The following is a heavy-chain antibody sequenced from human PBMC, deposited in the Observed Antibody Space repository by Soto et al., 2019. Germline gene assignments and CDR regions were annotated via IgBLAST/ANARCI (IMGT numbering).Heavy chain of an antibody. J-gene: IGHJ4*02. CDR2: INHSGST. CDR1: GGSFSGYY. CDR3: ARGYCSGGSCGVIDY. D-gene: IGHD2-15*01. Sequence: SQTLSLTCAVYGGSFSGYYWSWIRPPPGKGLEWIGEINHSGSTNYNPSLKSRVTISVDTSKNQFSLKLSSVTAADTAVYYCARGYCSGGSCGVIDYWGQGTLVTVSS. V-gene: IGHV4-34*01.